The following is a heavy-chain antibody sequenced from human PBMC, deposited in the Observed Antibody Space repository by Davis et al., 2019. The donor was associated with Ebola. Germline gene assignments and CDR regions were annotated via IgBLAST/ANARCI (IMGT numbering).Heavy chain of an antibody. CDR2: IYTNGVT. CDR3: ASPGGGYDRYYYYYYMDV. Sequence: PSETLSLTCSVSGDSISSIVYYWSWIRQPAGKGLEWIGRIYTNGVTNYNPSLQSRVTMSIDTSKNQFSLKLSSVTAADTAVYYCASPGGGYDRYYYYYYMDVWGKGTTVTVSS. V-gene: IGHV4-61*02. J-gene: IGHJ6*03. D-gene: IGHD5-12*01. CDR1: GDSISSIVYY.